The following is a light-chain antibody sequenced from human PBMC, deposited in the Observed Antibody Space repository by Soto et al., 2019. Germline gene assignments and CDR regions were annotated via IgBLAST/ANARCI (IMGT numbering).Light chain of an antibody. CDR3: LQTYSTPRT. J-gene: IGKJ1*01. V-gene: IGKV1-39*01. CDR1: FCFTTS. Sequence: EIQMTQSPSSLSASVGDRITITCRSSFCFTTSLSWYQRKPGQAPKLLIHGTVNLQSDVPSRFSGSGSGTDFALTISDLQPEDVATYYCLQTYSTPRTFGQGTRVEIK. CDR2: GTV.